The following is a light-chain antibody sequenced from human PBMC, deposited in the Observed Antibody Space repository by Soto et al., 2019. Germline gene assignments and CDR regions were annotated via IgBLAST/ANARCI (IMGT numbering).Light chain of an antibody. V-gene: IGKV3-11*01. Sequence: EIVLTQSPATLSLSPGERATLSCRASQSISSHLAWYQQKPVQAPRLLIYDASNRATGIPARFSGSGSGTDFTLTISSLEPEDFAVYYCHQRSTWPFTFGPGTKVDIK. J-gene: IGKJ3*01. CDR1: QSISSH. CDR3: HQRSTWPFT. CDR2: DAS.